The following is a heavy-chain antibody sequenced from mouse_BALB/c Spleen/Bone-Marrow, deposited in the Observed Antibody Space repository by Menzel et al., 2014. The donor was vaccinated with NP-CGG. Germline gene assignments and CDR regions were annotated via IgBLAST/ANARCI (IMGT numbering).Heavy chain of an antibody. V-gene: IGHV14-3*02. Sequence: EVKLVESGAELVKPGASVKLSCTASGFNIKDTYMHWVKQRPEQGLEWIGRIDPANGNTKYDPKFQGKATISADTSSNTAYLQPSSLTSEDTAVYYCARILIQRYWYFDVWGAGTTVTVSS. CDR1: GFNIKDTY. D-gene: IGHD5-1-1*01. CDR2: IDPANGNT. J-gene: IGHJ1*01. CDR3: ARILIQRYWYFDV.